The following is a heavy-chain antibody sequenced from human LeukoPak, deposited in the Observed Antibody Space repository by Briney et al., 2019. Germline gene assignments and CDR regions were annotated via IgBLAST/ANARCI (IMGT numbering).Heavy chain of an antibody. Sequence: KSSETLSLTCTVSGGAISSYCWTWMRQPAGKGLEWIGRIYSSGSTNYNPSPKSRVSISIDMSKNQFSLKLSSVTAADTAVYYCARGRLDDNFYYFDLWGQGTLVTVSS. D-gene: IGHD3-22*01. CDR2: IYSSGST. CDR3: ARGRLDDNFYYFDL. J-gene: IGHJ4*02. V-gene: IGHV4-4*07. CDR1: GGAISSYC.